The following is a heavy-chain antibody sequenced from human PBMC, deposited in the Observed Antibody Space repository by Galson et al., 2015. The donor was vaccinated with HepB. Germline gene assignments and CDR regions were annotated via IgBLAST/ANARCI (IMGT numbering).Heavy chain of an antibody. D-gene: IGHD6-19*01. CDR2: INNDGSST. J-gene: IGHJ4*02. V-gene: IGHV3-74*01. Sequence: LRLSCAASGFTFSTYWMHWVRQAPGKGLVWVSRINNDGSSTTYADSVKGRFTISRDNAKNTLYLQMNSLRAEDTAVYYCARARIAVAGFDYWGQGTLVTVSS. CDR1: GFTFSTYW. CDR3: ARARIAVAGFDY.